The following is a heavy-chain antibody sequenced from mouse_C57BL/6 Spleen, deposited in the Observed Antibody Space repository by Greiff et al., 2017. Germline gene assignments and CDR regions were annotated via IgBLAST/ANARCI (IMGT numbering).Heavy chain of an antibody. V-gene: IGHV1-55*01. J-gene: IGHJ2*01. CDR3: ARGAEQYYIDY. CDR2: IYPGSGCT. Sequence: VQLQQSGAELVKPGASVKMSCKASGYTFTSYWITWVKQRPGQGLEWIGDIYPGSGCTNYNEKFKGKATLTVDTSSSTAYMQLSSLTSEDSAVYYCARGAEQYYIDYWGQGTALTGSS. CDR1: GYTFTSYW.